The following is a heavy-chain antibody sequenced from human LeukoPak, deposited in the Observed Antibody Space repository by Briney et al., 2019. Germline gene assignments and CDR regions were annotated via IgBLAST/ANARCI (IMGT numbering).Heavy chain of an antibody. CDR1: GFPFSDHS. CDR2: SGNKADSYTA. Sequence: GSLRPSFAAPGFPFSDHSIDWVRPAPGKGRGWGGRSGNKADSYTAEYAASVEGRFTISRDDSKKSLYLQMNILTNEDAAVYHCPRGYSGVSVYAFDVWGQGTTVTVSS. D-gene: IGHD1-26*01. J-gene: IGHJ3*01. V-gene: IGHV3-72*01. CDR3: PRGYSGVSVYAFDV.